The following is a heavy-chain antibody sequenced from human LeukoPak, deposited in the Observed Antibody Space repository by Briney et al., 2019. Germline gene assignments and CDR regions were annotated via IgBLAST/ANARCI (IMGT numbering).Heavy chain of an antibody. CDR1: GFTFSNYG. Sequence: GGSLRLSCAASGFTFSNYGMNWVRQAPGKGLDWVSSISSTSAYIYYADPVKGRFTISRDNAKNSLYLQMDSLRAEDTAVYYCAKSYSVTGTFPALDYWGQGTLVTVSS. CDR2: ISSTSAYI. V-gene: IGHV3-21*01. J-gene: IGHJ4*02. CDR3: AKSYSVTGTFPALDY. D-gene: IGHD6-19*01.